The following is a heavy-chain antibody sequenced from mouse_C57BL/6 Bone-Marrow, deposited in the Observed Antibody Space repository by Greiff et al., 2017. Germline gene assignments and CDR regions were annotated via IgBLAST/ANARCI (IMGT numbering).Heavy chain of an antibody. CDR3: ARELYWYFDV. CDR1: GYSITSGYY. Sequence: EVQLQESGPGLVKPSQSLSLTCSVTGYSITSGYYWNWIRQFPGNKLEWMGYISYDGSNKYNPSLKNRISITRDTSKNQFFLKLNSVTTEDTATYYCARELYWYFDVWGTGTTVTVSA. V-gene: IGHV3-6*01. CDR2: ISYDGSN. J-gene: IGHJ1*03.